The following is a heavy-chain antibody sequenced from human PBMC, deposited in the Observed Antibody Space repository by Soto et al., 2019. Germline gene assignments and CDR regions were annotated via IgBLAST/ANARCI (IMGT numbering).Heavy chain of an antibody. CDR3: AKERTSGYYEYFQH. D-gene: IGHD3-22*01. V-gene: IGHV3-43*02. Sequence: GGSLRLSCAASGFTFDDYAMHWVRQAPGKGLEWVSLISGDGGRTYYADTVKGRFTISRDNSKNSLYMQMNSLRTEDTALYYCAKERTSGYYEYFQHWGQGTLVTVSS. CDR1: GFTFDDYA. CDR2: ISGDGGRT. J-gene: IGHJ1*01.